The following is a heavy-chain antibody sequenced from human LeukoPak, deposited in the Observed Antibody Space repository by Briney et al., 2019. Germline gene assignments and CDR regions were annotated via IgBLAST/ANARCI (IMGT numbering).Heavy chain of an antibody. D-gene: IGHD6-13*01. Sequence: PGGSLRLSCAASGFTFSSYAMHWVRQAPGKGLEWVAVISYDGSNKYCADSMKGRFTISRDNSKNTLYLQMNSLRAEDTAVYYCAREAGIAAAGPLFDYWGQGTLVTVSS. CDR3: AREAGIAAAGPLFDY. CDR1: GFTFSSYA. J-gene: IGHJ4*02. V-gene: IGHV3-30*04. CDR2: ISYDGSNK.